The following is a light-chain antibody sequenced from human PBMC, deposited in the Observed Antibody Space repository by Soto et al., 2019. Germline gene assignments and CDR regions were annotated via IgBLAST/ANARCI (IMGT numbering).Light chain of an antibody. V-gene: IGLV2-18*02. J-gene: IGLJ3*02. CDR1: SSDVGSYNR. CDR2: EVT. CDR3: TSYTSSRTWV. Sequence: QSALTQPPSVSGSPGQSVTISCTGTSSDVGSYNRVSWYQQPPGTAPQLMIYEVTNRPSGVPTRFSASKSGNTASLTISGLQAEDEADYYCTSYTSSRTWVFGGGTKLTVL.